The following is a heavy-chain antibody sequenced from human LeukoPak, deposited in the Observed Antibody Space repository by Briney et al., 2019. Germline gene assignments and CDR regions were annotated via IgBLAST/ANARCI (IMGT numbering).Heavy chain of an antibody. CDR1: GYTFTGYY. CDR3: ARASSWYSYGMDL. CDR2: INPDSGGT. J-gene: IGHJ6*02. V-gene: IGHV1-2*02. D-gene: IGHD6-13*01. Sequence: ASVKVSCKASGYTFTGYYLHWVRQAPEQGLEWMAWINPDSGGTIYAQKFQGRVTMTRDTSITTAYMELSRLTSDDTAVYFCARASSWYSYGMDLWGQGTTVTVSS.